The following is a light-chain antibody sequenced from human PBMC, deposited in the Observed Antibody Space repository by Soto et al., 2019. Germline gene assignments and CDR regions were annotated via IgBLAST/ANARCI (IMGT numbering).Light chain of an antibody. Sequence: DIQMTQSPSSLSASVGDRVTITCRASQGISNYLAWYQQKPGQVPKLLIYAASTLQSGVPSRFSGSGSGTDFTLIISSQQPEDVGSYYCQKYNSGPPVTFGPGTKVDIK. V-gene: IGKV1-27*01. CDR2: AAS. CDR3: QKYNSGPPVT. J-gene: IGKJ3*01. CDR1: QGISNY.